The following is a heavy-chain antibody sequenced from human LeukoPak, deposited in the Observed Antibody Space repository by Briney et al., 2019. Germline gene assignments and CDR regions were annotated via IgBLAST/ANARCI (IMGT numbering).Heavy chain of an antibody. CDR1: GGSISSYY. Sequence: SETLSLTCTVSGGSISSYYRSWIRQPPGKGLEWIGYMYNSGSTKYNPSLKSRVTISVDTSKNQFSLKLSSVTAADTAVYHCARGEYHYGSGSYVFPIMDVWGQGTTVTVSS. V-gene: IGHV4-59*08. CDR2: MYNSGST. D-gene: IGHD3-10*01. J-gene: IGHJ6*01. CDR3: ARGEYHYGSGSYVFPIMDV.